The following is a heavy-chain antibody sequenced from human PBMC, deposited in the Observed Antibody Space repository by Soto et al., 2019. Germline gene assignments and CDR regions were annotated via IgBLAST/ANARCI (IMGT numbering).Heavy chain of an antibody. D-gene: IGHD3-9*01. J-gene: IGHJ6*02. CDR1: GYIFTGYH. Sequence: ASVKVSCKASGYIFTGYHIHWVRQAPGRGLEWMGWINPNSGDTEYAQNFQGRVTMTRDTSFNLVYMEMSGLMSDDTAVYYCARDARGTRGFDEMDIWGQGTKVPVYS. CDR3: ARDARGTRGFDEMDI. V-gene: IGHV1-2*02. CDR2: INPNSGDT.